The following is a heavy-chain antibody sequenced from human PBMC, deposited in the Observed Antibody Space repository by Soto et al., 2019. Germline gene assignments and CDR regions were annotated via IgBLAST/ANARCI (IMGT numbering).Heavy chain of an antibody. Sequence: GGSLRLSCAGSGFTFSNYWMHWVRQVPGKGLAWGSRTNSEGSSKSYADSVKGRFTISRDNAKNTVFLQMDSLRAEDTAVYYCARARQWLSEISDIWGQGTMVTVSS. D-gene: IGHD6-19*01. V-gene: IGHV3-74*01. CDR2: TNSEGSSK. CDR1: GFTFSNYW. CDR3: ARARQWLSEISDI. J-gene: IGHJ3*02.